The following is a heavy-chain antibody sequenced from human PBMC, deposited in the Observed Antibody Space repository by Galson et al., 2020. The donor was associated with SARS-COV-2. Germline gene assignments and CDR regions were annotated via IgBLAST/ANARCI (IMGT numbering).Heavy chain of an antibody. CDR1: GLTFSGSA. CDR2: IKIKANNYAT. V-gene: IGHV3-73*01. D-gene: IGHD2-2*01. Sequence: GGSLRLSCAASGLTFSGSAIHWVRQASGKGLEWVGRIKIKANNYATAYAASVKGRFTLSRDDSKNTAYLQMNSLRSEDTAVYYCTIGYCSSTTCYPRFDPWGQGTLVTVSS. CDR3: TIGYCSSTTCYPRFDP. J-gene: IGHJ5*02.